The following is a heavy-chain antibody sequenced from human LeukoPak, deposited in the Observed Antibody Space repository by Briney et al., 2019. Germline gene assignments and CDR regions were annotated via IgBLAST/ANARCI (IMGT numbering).Heavy chain of an antibody. Sequence: PSETLSLTCNVSGFSLTIGYFWGWIRQPPGKGLEWIGEINHSGSTNYNPSLKSRVTISIDTSKNQFSLKLSSVTAADTAVYYCARQLMIDYYYYYYYMDVWGRGTTVTISS. D-gene: IGHD3-22*01. V-gene: IGHV4-38-2*02. CDR1: GFSLTIGYF. J-gene: IGHJ6*03. CDR2: INHSGST. CDR3: ARQLMIDYYYYYYYMDV.